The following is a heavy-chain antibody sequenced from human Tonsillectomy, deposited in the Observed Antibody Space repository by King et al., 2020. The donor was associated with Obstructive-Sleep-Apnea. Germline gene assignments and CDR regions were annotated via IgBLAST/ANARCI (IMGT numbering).Heavy chain of an antibody. CDR2: ITPFNGNT. J-gene: IGHJ4*01. D-gene: IGHD3-22*01. V-gene: IGHV1-45*02. CDR1: GYTFSHRY. Sequence: QLVQYGAEVKKTGSSVKVSCKASGYTFSHRYLHWVRQAPGQALEWMGWITPFNGNTQYAQKFQDRIVIARDRSMSAVYMELSSLRPEDTAMYYCARSGGYYYDTSGWDYFDYWGHGTLVTVSS. CDR3: ARSGGYYYDTSGWDYFDY.